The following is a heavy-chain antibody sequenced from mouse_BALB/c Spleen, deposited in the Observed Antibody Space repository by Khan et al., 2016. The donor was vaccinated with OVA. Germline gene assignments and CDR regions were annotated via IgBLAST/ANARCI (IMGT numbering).Heavy chain of an antibody. CDR1: GFTFSSYS. V-gene: IGHV5-6*01. J-gene: IGHJ3*01. Sequence: EVQGVESGGDLVKPGGSLKLSCAASGFTFSSYSMSGVRQTPDKRLEWVATISSGGDYTYYPDNVKGRFTISRDNANNTLYLQMSSLKSEDTAMYYCASHLTGSFAYWGQGTLVTVSA. CDR2: ISSGGDYT. D-gene: IGHD4-1*01. CDR3: ASHLTGSFAY.